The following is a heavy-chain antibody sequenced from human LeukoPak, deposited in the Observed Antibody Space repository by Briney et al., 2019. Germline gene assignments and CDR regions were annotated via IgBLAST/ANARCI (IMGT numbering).Heavy chain of an antibody. D-gene: IGHD1-1*01. CDR1: GFTVSSNY. CDR3: ARHRTRLNWFDP. CDR2: IYSGGST. Sequence: GGSLSLSCAASGFTVSSNYMSWVRQAPGKGLEWVSVIYSGGSTYYADSVKGRFTISRDNSKNTLYLQMNSLRAEDTAVYYCARHRTRLNWFDPWGQGTLVTVSS. V-gene: IGHV3-66*04. J-gene: IGHJ5*02.